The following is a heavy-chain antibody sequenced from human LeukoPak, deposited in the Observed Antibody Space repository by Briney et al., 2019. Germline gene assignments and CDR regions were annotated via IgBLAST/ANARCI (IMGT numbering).Heavy chain of an antibody. CDR3: ARAGSGSYYDWFDP. D-gene: IGHD1-26*01. V-gene: IGHV4-38-2*02. CDR2: IYHSGST. J-gene: IGHJ5*02. CDR1: GGSISSYY. Sequence: PSETLSLTCSVSGGSISSYYWSWIRQPPGKGLEWIGSIYHSGSTYYNPSLKSRVTISVDTSKNQFSLKLSSVTAADTAVYYCARAGSGSYYDWFDPWGQGTLVTVSS.